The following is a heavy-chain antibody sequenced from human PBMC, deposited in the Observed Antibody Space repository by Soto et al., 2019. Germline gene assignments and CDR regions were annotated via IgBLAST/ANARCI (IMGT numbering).Heavy chain of an antibody. CDR1: GGSFSDYY. CDR2: IHLSGRV. Sequence: QVQLQQWGSGLLKPSETLSLTCAIYGGSFSDYYWHWIRQSPGKGLEWLSEIHLSGRVNFTPSGKGRACLSMDTSRNQFVLTLRSVTAADTAVYFCARTPTRGVSAWLDPWGRGHLVTVSS. J-gene: IGHJ5*02. CDR3: ARTPTRGVSAWLDP. D-gene: IGHD1-26*01. V-gene: IGHV4-34*01.